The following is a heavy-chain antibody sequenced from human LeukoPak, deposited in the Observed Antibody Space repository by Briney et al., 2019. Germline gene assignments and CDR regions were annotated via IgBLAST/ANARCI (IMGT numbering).Heavy chain of an antibody. CDR1: GFTFSNYA. CDR2: ISYDGSNK. J-gene: IGHJ4*02. D-gene: IGHD6-13*01. CDR3: AHYSSSFG. Sequence: GRSLRLSCAASGFTFSNYAMHWVRQAPGKGLEWVALISYDGSNKYYADSVKGRFTISRDNSKNTLYLQMNSLRAEDTAVYYCAHYSSSFGWGQGTLVTVSS. V-gene: IGHV3-30-3*01.